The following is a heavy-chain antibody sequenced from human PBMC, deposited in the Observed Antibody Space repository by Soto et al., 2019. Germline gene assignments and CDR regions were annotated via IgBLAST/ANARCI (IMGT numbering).Heavy chain of an antibody. CDR3: ARMRGLGEISPYLDY. J-gene: IGHJ4*01. D-gene: IGHD3-16*01. V-gene: IGHV4-59*01. CDR2: IYYSGRT. Sequence: QVQLQESGPGLVKPSETLSLTCSISGGSISDYQWNWIRQPPGKGLEWIGYIYYSGRTNYNPSLKSRLTISLDTSTMQFSLRLRSVTAADTAVYYCARMRGLGEISPYLDYWGHGALVTVSS. CDR1: GGSISDYQ.